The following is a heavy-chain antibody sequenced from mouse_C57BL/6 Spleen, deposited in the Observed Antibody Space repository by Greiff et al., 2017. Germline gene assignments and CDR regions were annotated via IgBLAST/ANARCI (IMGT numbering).Heavy chain of an antibody. CDR2: ISNGGGST. J-gene: IGHJ4*01. CDR3: ARQGGSLYAMDY. Sequence: EVQGVESGGGLVQPGGSLKLSCAASGFTFSDYYMYWVRQTPEKRLEWVAYISNGGGSTYYPDTVKGRFTISRDNAKNTLYLQMSRLKSEDTAMYYCARQGGSLYAMDYWGQGTSVTVSS. CDR1: GFTFSDYY. V-gene: IGHV5-12*01.